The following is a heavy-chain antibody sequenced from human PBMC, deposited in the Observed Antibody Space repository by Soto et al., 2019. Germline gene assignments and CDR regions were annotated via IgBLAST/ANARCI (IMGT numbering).Heavy chain of an antibody. V-gene: IGHV3-30-3*01. CDR3: ARNTDHGLVRGSLDH. J-gene: IGHJ5*02. CDR2: ISHDGSHE. Sequence: GGSLRLSCAASGLSFSSSAMHWVRQAPGKGLEWVAMISHDGSHEYYGDSVKGRFSVSRDNSHNILHLQMNSLRIEDTAVYFCARNTDHGLVRGSLDHRGQATLLTVXS. CDR1: GLSFSSSA. D-gene: IGHD3-10*01.